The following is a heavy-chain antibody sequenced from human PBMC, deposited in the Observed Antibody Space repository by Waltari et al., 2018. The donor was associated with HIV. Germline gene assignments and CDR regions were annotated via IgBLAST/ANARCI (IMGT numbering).Heavy chain of an antibody. V-gene: IGHV3-48*01. CDR3: ARDLQTGGYDYTFDY. D-gene: IGHD5-12*01. J-gene: IGHJ4*02. CDR1: GFTFSSYS. CDR2: ISSSSSTI. Sequence: EVQLVESGGGLVQPGGSLRLSCAASGFTFSSYSMNWVRQAPGKGLEWVSYISSSSSTIYYADSVKGRFTISRDNAKNSLYLQMNSLRAEDTAVYYCARDLQTGGYDYTFDYWGQGTLVTVSS.